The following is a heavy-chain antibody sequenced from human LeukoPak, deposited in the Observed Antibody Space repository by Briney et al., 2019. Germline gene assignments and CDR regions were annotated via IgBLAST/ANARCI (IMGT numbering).Heavy chain of an antibody. V-gene: IGHV4-39*01. CDR1: GGSISSSTYY. CDR2: IYYSGST. Sequence: SETLSLTCTVSGGSISSSTYYWGWIRQPPGKGLEWIGNIYYSGSTYYNPSLESRVTISVDTSKNQFSLKLSSVTAADTAVYYCARLHGGAYYSPNFDYWGQGTLVTVSS. CDR3: ARLHGGAYYSPNFDY. J-gene: IGHJ4*02. D-gene: IGHD3-22*01.